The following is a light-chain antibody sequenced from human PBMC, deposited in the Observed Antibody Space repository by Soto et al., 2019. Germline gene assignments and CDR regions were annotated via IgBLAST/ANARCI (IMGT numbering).Light chain of an antibody. CDR2: KAS. J-gene: IGKJ1*01. Sequence: DIQMTQSPSTLSASVGDRVTITFRASQIISSWLAWYQQKPGKAPKLLIYKASTLKSGVPSRFSGSGSGTECTLTISSLHPDNFATYYCQHYNSYSDAFGQATKVDI. CDR1: QIISSW. CDR3: QHYNSYSDA. V-gene: IGKV1-5*03.